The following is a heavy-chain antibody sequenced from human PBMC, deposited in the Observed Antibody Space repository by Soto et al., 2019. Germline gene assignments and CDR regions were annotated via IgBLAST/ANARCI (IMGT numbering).Heavy chain of an antibody. J-gene: IGHJ6*02. CDR3: ARGIGGWSLGRCYCGTDA. V-gene: IGHV4-61*01. Sequence: QVQLQESGPGLVKPSETLSLTCTVSGGSVSSGSYYWSWIRQPPGKGLEWIGYIYYSGSTNYNPSVKGGVXXXVXXAAPHVCLKLSSVPAADTAVYYCARGIGGWSLGRCYCGTDAWGQGTTVTVSS. D-gene: IGHD6-19*01. CDR1: GGSVSSGSYY. CDR2: IYYSGST.